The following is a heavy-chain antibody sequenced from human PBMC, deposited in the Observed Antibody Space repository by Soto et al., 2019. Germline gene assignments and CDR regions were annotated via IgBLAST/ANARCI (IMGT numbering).Heavy chain of an antibody. CDR3: ARAAGVFWGQLLYEGGNGMDV. CDR1: GGTFSSYA. J-gene: IGHJ6*02. V-gene: IGHV1-69*13. D-gene: IGHD2-2*02. Sequence: ASVKVSCKASGGTFSSYAISWVRQAPGQGLEWMGGIIPIFGTANYAQKFQGRFTITADESTSTAYIELSSLRSEDTAVYYCARAAGVFWGQLLYEGGNGMDVWGQGTTVTVSS. CDR2: IIPIFGTA.